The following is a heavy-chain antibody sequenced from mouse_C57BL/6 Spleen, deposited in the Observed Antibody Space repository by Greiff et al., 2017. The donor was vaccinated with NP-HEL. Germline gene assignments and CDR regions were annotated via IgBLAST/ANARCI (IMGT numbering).Heavy chain of an antibody. CDR2: IHPNSGST. Sequence: QVQLQQPGAELVKPGASVKLSCKASGYTFTSYWMHWVKQRPGQGLEWIGMIHPNSGSTNYNEKFKSKATLAVDKSSSTAYMQLSSLTSEDSAVYYCAHYGSSSYAMDYWGQGTSVTVSS. CDR3: AHYGSSSYAMDY. V-gene: IGHV1-64*01. J-gene: IGHJ4*01. CDR1: GYTFTSYW. D-gene: IGHD1-1*01.